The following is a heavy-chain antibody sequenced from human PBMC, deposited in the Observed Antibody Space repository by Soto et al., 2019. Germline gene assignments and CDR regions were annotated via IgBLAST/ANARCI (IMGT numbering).Heavy chain of an antibody. D-gene: IGHD2-2*01. Sequence: PAGTLSLSCADSGFTFSSYWMHWVRQPPGKGLVWVSRINSDGSSTSYADSVKGRFTISRDNAKNTLYLQMNSPRAEDTSVYYCERDPGSTRKGFDYWGQGTLVTVSS. CDR2: INSDGSST. CDR1: GFTFSSYW. J-gene: IGHJ4*02. V-gene: IGHV3-74*01. CDR3: ERDPGSTRKGFDY.